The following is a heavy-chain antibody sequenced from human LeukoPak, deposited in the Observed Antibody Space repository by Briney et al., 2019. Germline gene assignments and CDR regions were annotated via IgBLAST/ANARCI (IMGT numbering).Heavy chain of an antibody. J-gene: IGHJ2*01. V-gene: IGHV4-59*01. CDR2: IYYTGTT. CDR1: GGSIRSYY. Sequence: SETLSLTCTVSGGSIRSYYWSWIRQPPGKGLEWIGYIYYTGTTTYNPSLKSRVTISVDTSKNQFSLNLSSVTAADTAVYYCARRGGLNRGYWYFDLWGRGTLVTVSS. D-gene: IGHD3-16*01. CDR3: ARRGGLNRGYWYFDL.